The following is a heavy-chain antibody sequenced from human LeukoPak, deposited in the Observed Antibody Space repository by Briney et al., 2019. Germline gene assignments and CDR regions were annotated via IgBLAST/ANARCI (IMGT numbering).Heavy chain of an antibody. CDR1: GFTFSSYE. Sequence: PGGSLRLSCAASGFTFSSYEMNWVRQAPGKGLEWVSYISSSGSTIYYADSVKGRFTISRDNAKNSLYLQMNSLRAEDTALYYCAREIGSSSWSAYGMDVWGQGTTVTVSS. J-gene: IGHJ6*02. CDR2: ISSSGSTI. V-gene: IGHV3-48*03. D-gene: IGHD6-13*01. CDR3: AREIGSSSWSAYGMDV.